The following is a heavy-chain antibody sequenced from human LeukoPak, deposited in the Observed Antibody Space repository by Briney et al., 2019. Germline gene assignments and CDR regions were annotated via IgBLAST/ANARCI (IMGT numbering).Heavy chain of an antibody. V-gene: IGHV3-48*03. CDR1: GFTFSSYE. Sequence: GRSLRLSCAASGFTFSSYEMNWVRQAPGKGLEWVSYISSSGSTIYYADSMKGRFTIPRDNAKNSLYLQMNSLRAEDTAVYYCARVGHYGSGRSFDYWGQGTLVTVSS. CDR2: ISSSGSTI. J-gene: IGHJ4*02. CDR3: ARVGHYGSGRSFDY. D-gene: IGHD3-10*01.